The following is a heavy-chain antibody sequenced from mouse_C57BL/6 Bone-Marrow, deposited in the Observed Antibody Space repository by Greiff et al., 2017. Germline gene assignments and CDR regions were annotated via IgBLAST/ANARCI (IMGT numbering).Heavy chain of an antibody. CDR1: GYTFTDYY. CDR2: IYPGSGNT. V-gene: IGHV1-76*01. Sequence: QVQLQQSGAELVRPGASVKLSCKASGYTFTDYYINWVKQRPGQGLEWIARIYPGSGNTYYNEKFKGKATLTAEKSSSTAYMQISSLTSEDSAVYFCARRGPHYYAMDYWGQGTSVTVSS. D-gene: IGHD3-3*01. J-gene: IGHJ4*01. CDR3: ARRGPHYYAMDY.